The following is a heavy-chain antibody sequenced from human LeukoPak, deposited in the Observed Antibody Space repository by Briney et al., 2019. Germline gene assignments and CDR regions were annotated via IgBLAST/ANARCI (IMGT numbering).Heavy chain of an antibody. CDR1: GGTFSSYA. D-gene: IGHD3-10*01. J-gene: IGHJ6*02. V-gene: IGHV1-69*13. Sequence: ASVKVSCKASGGTFSSYAISWVRQAPGQGLEWMGGIIPIFGTANYAQKFQGRVTITADESTSTAYMELSSLRSEDTAVYYCARGRMVRGVRVYYYYGMDVWGQGTTVTVSS. CDR2: IIPIFGTA. CDR3: ARGRMVRGVRVYYYYGMDV.